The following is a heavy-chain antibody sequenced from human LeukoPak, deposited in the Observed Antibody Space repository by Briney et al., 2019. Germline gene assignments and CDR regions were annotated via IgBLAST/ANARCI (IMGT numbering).Heavy chain of an antibody. Sequence: SENLSLTCTVSGGSISSYYWSWIRQPPGKGLEWIGYIYYSGNTNYNPSLKGRVTISVDTSKNQFSLELSSVTAVDTAVYYCARGTSSQLWFVYWGQGTLVTVSS. V-gene: IGHV4-59*01. CDR1: GGSISSYY. J-gene: IGHJ4*02. D-gene: IGHD3-10*01. CDR2: IYYSGNT. CDR3: ARGTSSQLWFVY.